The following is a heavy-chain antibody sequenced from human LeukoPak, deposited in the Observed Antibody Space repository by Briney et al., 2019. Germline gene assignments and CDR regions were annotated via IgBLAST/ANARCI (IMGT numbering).Heavy chain of an antibody. CDR2: INPSGGST. V-gene: IGHV1-46*01. CDR1: GYSFSSYY. CDR3: ARYRGVGSGSPFDY. Sequence: PVASVKVSCKASGYSFSSYYMYWVRQAPGQGLEWMGIINPSGGSTSYAQKFQGRVTMTRDTSTSTVYMELSSLRAEDPAVYYCARYRGVGSGSPFDYWGQGTLVTVSS. J-gene: IGHJ4*02. D-gene: IGHD3-10*01.